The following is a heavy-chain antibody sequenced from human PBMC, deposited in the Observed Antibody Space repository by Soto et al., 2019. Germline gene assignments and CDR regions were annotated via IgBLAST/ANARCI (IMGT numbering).Heavy chain of an antibody. D-gene: IGHD3-16*02. CDR1: GFTFSSYA. CDR3: AKLCDDVWGSYRTEDDFDY. Sequence: GGSLRLSCAASGFTFSSYAMSWVRQAPGKGLEWVSAISGSGGSTYYADSVKGRFTISRDNSKNTLYLQMNSLRAEDTAVYYCAKLCDDVWGSYRTEDDFDYWGQRTLVTFSS. V-gene: IGHV3-23*01. CDR2: ISGSGGST. J-gene: IGHJ4*02.